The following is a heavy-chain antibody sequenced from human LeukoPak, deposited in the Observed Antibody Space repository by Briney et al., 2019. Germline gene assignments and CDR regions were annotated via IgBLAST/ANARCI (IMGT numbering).Heavy chain of an antibody. CDR3: ARGTSGYGRDY. V-gene: IGHV1-2*06. CDR2: INPNSGGT. Sequence: ASVTVSCKASGYTFNGYYMHWVRQAPGQGLEWMGRINPNSGGTNSAQKFQGRVTMTRDTSISTAYMDLSSLRSDDTAVYYCARGTSGYGRDYWGQGTLVTVSS. CDR1: GYTFNGYY. J-gene: IGHJ4*02. D-gene: IGHD5-12*01.